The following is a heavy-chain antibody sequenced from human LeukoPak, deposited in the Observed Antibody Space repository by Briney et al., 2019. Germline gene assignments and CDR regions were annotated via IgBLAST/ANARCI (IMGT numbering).Heavy chain of an antibody. D-gene: IGHD3-10*02. Sequence: PSQTLSLTCTVSGGSISSGGYYWSWIRQHPGEGLEWIGYIYYSGSTYYNPSLRSPVTISIDTSKNQFSLKLSSVTAADTAVYYCASLFGELLPAYYYYGMDVWGQGTTVTVSS. V-gene: IGHV4-31*01. CDR1: GGSISSGGYY. CDR3: ASLFGELLPAYYYYGMDV. J-gene: IGHJ6*02. CDR2: IYYSGST.